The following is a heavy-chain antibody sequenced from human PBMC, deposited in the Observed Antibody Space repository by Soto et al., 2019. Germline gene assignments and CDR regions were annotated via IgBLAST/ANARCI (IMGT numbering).Heavy chain of an antibody. CDR3: AREVTHYDILTGYPLPFDY. CDR1: GGTFSSYT. V-gene: IGHV1-69*08. Sequence: QVQLVQSGAEVKKPGSSVKVSCKASGGTFSSYTISWVRQAPGQGLEWMGRIIPILGIANYAQKFQGRVTITADKSTSTAYMELSSLRSEDTAVYYCAREVTHYDILTGYPLPFDYWGQGTLVTVSS. D-gene: IGHD3-9*01. CDR2: IIPILGIA. J-gene: IGHJ4*02.